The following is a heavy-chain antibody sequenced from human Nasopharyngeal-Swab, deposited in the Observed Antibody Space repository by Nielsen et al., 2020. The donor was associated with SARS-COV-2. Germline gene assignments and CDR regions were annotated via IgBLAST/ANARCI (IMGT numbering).Heavy chain of an antibody. D-gene: IGHD3-10*01. CDR2: TYYRSQWYS. V-gene: IGHV6-1*01. CDR3: ARDRGALNV. Sequence: SETLSLTCAISGDSVSRNNAAWNWIRQSPSRGLEWLGRTYYRSQWYSDYAVSVKSRITINPDIAKNQFSLQLNSVTPEDTAVYYCARDRGALNVWGQGTTVTVSS. J-gene: IGHJ6*02. CDR1: GDSVSRNNAA.